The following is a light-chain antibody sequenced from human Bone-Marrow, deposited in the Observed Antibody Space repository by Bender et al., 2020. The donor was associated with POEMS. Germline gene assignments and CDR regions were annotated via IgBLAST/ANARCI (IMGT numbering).Light chain of an antibody. CDR2: GNK. Sequence: QSVLTQPPSVSGAPGQRVTISCTGSSSNIGTYDVHWYQQHPRTAPKLLIHGNKIRPSGVPDRFSASRSATSASLAITGLQAEDEAHYYCQSFDNSLGAWVFGGGTKLTVL. CDR1: SSNIGTYD. CDR3: QSFDNSLGAWV. V-gene: IGLV1-40*01. J-gene: IGLJ3*02.